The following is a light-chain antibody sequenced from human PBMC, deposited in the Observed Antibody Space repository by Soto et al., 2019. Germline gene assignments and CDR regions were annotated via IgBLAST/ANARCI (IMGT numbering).Light chain of an antibody. J-gene: IGKJ4*01. CDR1: QGISSN. Sequence: DIVMTQSPSSLSASPGERVTLTCRASQGISSNLAWYQQKPGKAPKLLIYAASTRPTGFPARFSGSGSGTDFTLTISSLQSEDFAVYYCQQYNNWPLTFGGGTKVEIK. CDR3: QQYNNWPLT. CDR2: AAS. V-gene: IGKV3-15*01.